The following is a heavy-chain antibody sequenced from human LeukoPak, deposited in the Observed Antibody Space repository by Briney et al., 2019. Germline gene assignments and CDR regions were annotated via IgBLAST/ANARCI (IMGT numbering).Heavy chain of an antibody. Sequence: GGSLRLSCAASGFTFSSYGMHWVRQAPGKGLEWVAVIWYDGSNKYYADSVKGRFTISRDNSKNTLYPQMNSLRAEDTAVYYCARDMWATVTTPYYYYYMDVWGKGTTVTVSS. V-gene: IGHV3-33*01. CDR2: IWYDGSNK. CDR1: GFTFSSYG. J-gene: IGHJ6*03. CDR3: ARDMWATVTTPYYYYYMDV. D-gene: IGHD4-17*01.